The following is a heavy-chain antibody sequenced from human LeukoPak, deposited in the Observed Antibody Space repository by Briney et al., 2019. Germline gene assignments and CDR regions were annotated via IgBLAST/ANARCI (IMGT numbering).Heavy chain of an antibody. V-gene: IGHV4-34*01. CDR2: INHSGST. CDR3: ARGGYCSSTSCSPAY. D-gene: IGHD2-2*01. CDR1: GGSFSGYY. Sequence: SETLSLTCAVYGGSFSGYYWSWIRQPPGKGLEWMGEINHSGSTNYNPSLKSRVTTSVDTSKNQFSLKLSSVTASDTAVYYCARGGYCSSTSCSPAYWGQGTLVTVSS. J-gene: IGHJ4*02.